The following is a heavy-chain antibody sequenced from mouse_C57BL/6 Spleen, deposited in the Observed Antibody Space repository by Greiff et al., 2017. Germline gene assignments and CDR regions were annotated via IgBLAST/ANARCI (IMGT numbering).Heavy chain of an antibody. Sequence: EVKLVESGGGLVKPGGSLKLSCAASGFTFSSYTMSWVRQTPEKRLEWVATISGGGGNTYYPDSVKGRFPISRYNAKNTLYLQMSSLRSEDTALYYCARHGDYYAMDYWGQGTSVTVSS. CDR2: ISGGGGNT. V-gene: IGHV5-9*01. J-gene: IGHJ4*01. CDR3: ARHGDYYAMDY. D-gene: IGHD1-1*02. CDR1: GFTFSSYT.